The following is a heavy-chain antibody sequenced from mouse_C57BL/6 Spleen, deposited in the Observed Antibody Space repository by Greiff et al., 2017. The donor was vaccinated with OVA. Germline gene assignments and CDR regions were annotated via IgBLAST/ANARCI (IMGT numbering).Heavy chain of an antibody. CDR3: ARYRGTYFDY. J-gene: IGHJ2*01. V-gene: IGHV7-3*01. CDR1: GFTFTDYY. Sequence: EVQLVESGGGLVQPGGSLSLSCAASGFTFTDYYMSWVRQPPGKALEWLGFIRNKANGYTTEYSASVKGRFTISRDNSQSILYLQMNALRAEDSATYYCARYRGTYFDYWGQGTTLTVSS. D-gene: IGHD3-3*01. CDR2: IRNKANGYTT.